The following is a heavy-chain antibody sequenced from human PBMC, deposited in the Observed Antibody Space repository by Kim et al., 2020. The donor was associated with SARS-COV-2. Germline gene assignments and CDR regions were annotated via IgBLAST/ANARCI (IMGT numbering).Heavy chain of an antibody. CDR3: AKDTVDTAMALDY. V-gene: IGHV3-9*01. CDR2: ISWNSGSI. J-gene: IGHJ4*02. CDR1: GFTFDDYA. D-gene: IGHD5-18*01. Sequence: GGSLRLFCAASGFTFDDYAMHWVRQAPGKGLEWVSGISWNSGSIGYADSVKGRFTISRDNAKNSLYLQMNSLRAEDTALYYCAKDTVDTAMALDYWGQGTLVTVSS.